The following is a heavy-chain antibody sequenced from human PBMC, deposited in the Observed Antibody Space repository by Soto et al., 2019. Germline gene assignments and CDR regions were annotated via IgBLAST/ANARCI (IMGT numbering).Heavy chain of an antibody. CDR1: GFTFSSYA. J-gene: IGHJ5*02. D-gene: IGHD6-19*01. CDR3: AKPISYSSGWYGWFDP. V-gene: IGHV3-23*01. CDR2: ISGSGGST. Sequence: GGSLRLSCAASGFTFSSYAMSWVRQAPGKGLEWVSAISGSGGSTYYADSVKGRFTISRDNSKNTLYLQMNSLRAEDTAVYYCAKPISYSSGWYGWFDPWGQGTLVTVSS.